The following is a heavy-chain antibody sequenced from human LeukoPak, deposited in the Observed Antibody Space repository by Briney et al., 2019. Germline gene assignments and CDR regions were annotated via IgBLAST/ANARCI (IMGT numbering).Heavy chain of an antibody. CDR1: GSSITDYN. D-gene: IGHD3-22*01. Sequence: SEALSLTCTVSGSSITDYNWSWIRRPPGRRLEWIGSITFRGNTSYNPSLKGRVIISADTSKNHLSLNLTSVTAADMAVYYCARHGYQSSQGQFDPWGQGTLVTVSS. J-gene: IGHJ5*02. V-gene: IGHV4-59*08. CDR3: ARHGYQSSQGQFDP. CDR2: ITFRGNT.